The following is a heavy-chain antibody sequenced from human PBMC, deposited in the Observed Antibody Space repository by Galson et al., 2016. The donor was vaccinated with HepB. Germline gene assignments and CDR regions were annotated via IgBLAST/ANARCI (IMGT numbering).Heavy chain of an antibody. CDR1: GYTLINYA. J-gene: IGHJ4*02. V-gene: IGHV1-3*01. CDR3: ARGFPAATIDY. D-gene: IGHD2-2*01. Sequence: SVKVSCKASGYTLINYAMHWARQAPGQRLEWMGWINVGSGNTKYSQKFQGRVTITRDTSASTAYMELSSLRSEDTAVYYCARGFPAATIDYWGQGALVTVSS. CDR2: INVGSGNT.